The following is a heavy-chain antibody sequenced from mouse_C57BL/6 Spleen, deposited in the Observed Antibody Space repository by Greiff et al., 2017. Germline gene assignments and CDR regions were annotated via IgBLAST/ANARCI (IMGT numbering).Heavy chain of an antibody. CDR3: ATDDNEPAWFAY. D-gene: IGHD2-4*01. Sequence: QVQLQQSGPGLVQPSQCLSITCTVSGFSLTSYGVHWVRQSPGKGLEWLGVIWSGGSKDYNAAFISRLSISQDNSKSQVFFIMNSLQADDTDIYYCATDDNEPAWFAYWGQGTLVTVSA. V-gene: IGHV2-2*01. CDR1: GFSLTSYG. J-gene: IGHJ3*01. CDR2: IWSGGSK.